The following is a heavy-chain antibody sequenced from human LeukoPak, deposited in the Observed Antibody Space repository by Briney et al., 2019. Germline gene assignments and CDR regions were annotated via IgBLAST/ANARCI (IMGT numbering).Heavy chain of an antibody. CDR2: ISGSGGST. V-gene: IGHV3-23*01. CDR1: GFTFSSSG. Sequence: GGSLRLSCAASGFTFSSSGMTWVRQAPGKGLEWVSGISGSGGSTYYADSVKGRFTISRDNSKNTLFLQMNSLRAEDTAVYYCAKETGSSAWYPFDYWGQGTLVTVSS. CDR3: AKETGSSAWYPFDY. J-gene: IGHJ4*02. D-gene: IGHD6-19*01.